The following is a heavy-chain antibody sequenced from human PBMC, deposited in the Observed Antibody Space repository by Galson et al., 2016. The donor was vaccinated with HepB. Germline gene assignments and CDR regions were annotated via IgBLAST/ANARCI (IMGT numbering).Heavy chain of an antibody. CDR3: AKEVFFTGVASFFDN. CDR1: GASIGSSPYY. D-gene: IGHD3-3*01. Sequence: SETLSLTCSVSGASIGSSPYYWAWVRQPPGRGLEWIGSFYYSGSTYYNPSLKSRAALSEDTSKNQFSLQLTSVTPEDTAVYFCAKEVFFTGVASFFDNWGQGALVTVSS. CDR2: FYYSGST. V-gene: IGHV4-39*02. J-gene: IGHJ4*02.